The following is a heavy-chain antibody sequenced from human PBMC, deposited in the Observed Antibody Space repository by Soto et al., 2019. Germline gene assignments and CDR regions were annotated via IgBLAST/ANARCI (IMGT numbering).Heavy chain of an antibody. CDR3: ARVPGYCGGSSCYGDYYYGMDV. V-gene: IGHV3-30-3*01. D-gene: IGHD2-15*01. J-gene: IGHJ6*02. CDR1: GFIFSNYA. Sequence: QVQLVESGGGVVQPGRSPRLSCGASGFIFSNYAMYWVRQAPGKGLEWVAVISSDESNKYYADSVKGRFTISRDNSKNTLYLQMNSLRAEETAMYYCARVPGYCGGSSCYGDYYYGMDVWGQGPTVTVSS. CDR2: ISSDESNK.